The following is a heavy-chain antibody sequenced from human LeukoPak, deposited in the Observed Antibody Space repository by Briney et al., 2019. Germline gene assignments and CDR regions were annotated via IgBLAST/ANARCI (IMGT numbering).Heavy chain of an antibody. D-gene: IGHD2-2*01. CDR2: IYYSGST. CDR3: ARGEIVEVPAAMRRWYHMDV. J-gene: IGHJ6*03. CDR1: AGSIGSYY. Sequence: PSDTLSPTCTVPAGSIGSYYWSWVRQPPGKGLEWIAYIYYSGSTNYNPSLKTRVTLSVNTSTNQFSLKLSSMTAADTDVYYCARGEIVEVPAAMRRWYHMDVWGKGTTVTVSS. V-gene: IGHV4-59*07.